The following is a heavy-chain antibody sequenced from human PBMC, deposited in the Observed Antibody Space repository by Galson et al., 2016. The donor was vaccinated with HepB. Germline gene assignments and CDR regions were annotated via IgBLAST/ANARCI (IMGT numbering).Heavy chain of an antibody. D-gene: IGHD2-15*01. CDR3: ARAPDCGGGSCNGDQYDGMDV. CDR2: INPDGRNT. Sequence: SLRLSCAASGFMFSTSWIHWVRQAPGKGLVWVSRINPDGRNTAYADSVKGRFTSSRDNARNTVYLQMNSLRAEDTAVYYCARAPDCGGGSCNGDQYDGMDVWGQGATVTVSS. V-gene: IGHV3-74*01. CDR1: GFMFSTSW. J-gene: IGHJ6*02.